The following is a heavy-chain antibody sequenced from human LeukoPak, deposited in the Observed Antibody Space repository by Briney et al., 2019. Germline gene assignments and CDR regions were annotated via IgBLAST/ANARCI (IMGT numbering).Heavy chain of an antibody. CDR3: ASDEGGGYYFDY. Sequence: PGGSLRLSCAASGFTFSSYSMNWVRQAPGKGLEWVSSISSSSSYIYYADSVKGRFTISRDNAKNSLYLQMNSLRAEDTAVYYCASDEGGGYYFDYWGQGTLVTVSS. CDR1: GFTFSSYS. D-gene: IGHD3-16*01. V-gene: IGHV3-21*01. CDR2: ISSSSSYI. J-gene: IGHJ4*02.